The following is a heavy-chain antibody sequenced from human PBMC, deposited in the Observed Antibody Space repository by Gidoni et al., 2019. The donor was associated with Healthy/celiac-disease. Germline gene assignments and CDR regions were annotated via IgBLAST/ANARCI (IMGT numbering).Heavy chain of an antibody. V-gene: IGHV3-30*18. D-gene: IGHD6-13*01. Sequence: QVQLVESGGGVVQPGRSLRLSCAASGFTFSSYGMHWVRQAPGKGLEWVAVISYDGSNKYYADSVKGRFTISRDNSKNTLYLQMNSLRAEDTAVYYCAKSRSIAAAGSDDWFDPWGQGTLVTVSS. J-gene: IGHJ5*02. CDR3: AKSRSIAAAGSDDWFDP. CDR2: ISYDGSNK. CDR1: GFTFSSYG.